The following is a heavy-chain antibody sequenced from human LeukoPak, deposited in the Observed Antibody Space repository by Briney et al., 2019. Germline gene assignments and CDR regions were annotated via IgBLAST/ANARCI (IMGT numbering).Heavy chain of an antibody. Sequence: PSETLSLICTVSGGSIHYFYWSWIRQPPGKGLEWIGYIYYSGSTNYNPSLKSRVTISVDTSNNQFSLKLSSVTAADTAVYYCARDVWDYASGRGGFDIWGQGTVVTVSS. V-gene: IGHV4-59*12. CDR1: GGSIHYFY. J-gene: IGHJ3*02. D-gene: IGHD3-10*01. CDR3: ARDVWDYASGRGGFDI. CDR2: IYYSGST.